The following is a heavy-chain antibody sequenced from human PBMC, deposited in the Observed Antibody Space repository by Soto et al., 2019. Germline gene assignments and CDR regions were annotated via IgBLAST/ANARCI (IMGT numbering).Heavy chain of an antibody. V-gene: IGHV3-30*14. CDR3: ARAYSSSSFSLGYYYGMDV. D-gene: IGHD6-6*01. Sequence: PGGSLRLSCAASGFKFRTYAMHWVRQAPDKGLEWVASISYDGSNKYYADSVKGRFTISRDNSKNTLYLQMNSLRAEDTAVYYCARAYSSSSFSLGYYYGMDVWGQGTTVTVSS. CDR1: GFKFRTYA. J-gene: IGHJ6*02. CDR2: ISYDGSNK.